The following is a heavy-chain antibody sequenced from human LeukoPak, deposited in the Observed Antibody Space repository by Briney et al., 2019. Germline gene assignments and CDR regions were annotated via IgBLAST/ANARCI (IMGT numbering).Heavy chain of an antibody. V-gene: IGHV4-34*01. J-gene: IGHJ4*02. CDR2: ITHRGST. CDR3: ARRGLGRPDY. D-gene: IGHD3/OR15-3a*01. Sequence: PSETLSLTCAVYGESFSGYHWSWIRQPPGKGLEWIGEITHRGSTNYNPSLKSRVTLSVDTSKKQFSLNLNSVTAADTAVYYCARRGLGRPDYWGQGTLVTVSS. CDR1: GESFSGYH.